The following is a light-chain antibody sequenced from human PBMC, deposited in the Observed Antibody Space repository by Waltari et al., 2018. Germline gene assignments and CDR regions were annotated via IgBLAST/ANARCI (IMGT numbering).Light chain of an antibody. CDR3: ASWDSSLSAAGV. V-gene: IGLV1-51*01. J-gene: IGLJ3*02. CDR1: NSNIGKNY. CDR2: DDN. Sequence: QSVLTQPPSVSAAPGQKVTISCPGGNSNIGKNYVSCYQKFPGRAPRLIIFDDNQRPSGIPGRFSGSKPGTSATLAITGLQSGDEADYYCASWDSSLSAAGVFGGGTRLTVL.